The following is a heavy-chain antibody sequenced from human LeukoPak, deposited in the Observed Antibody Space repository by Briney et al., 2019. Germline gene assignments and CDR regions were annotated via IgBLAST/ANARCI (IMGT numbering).Heavy chain of an antibody. CDR3: ARADSGGDSSGYKWFDP. D-gene: IGHD3-22*01. J-gene: IGHJ5*02. Sequence: ASVKVSCKASGGTFSSYAISWVRQAPGQGLEWMGGIIPIFGTASYAHKFQGRVTMTRDTSTSTVYMELSNLRPEDTAVYYCARADSGGDSSGYKWFDPWGQGTLVTVSS. V-gene: IGHV1-69*05. CDR2: IIPIFGTA. CDR1: GGTFSSYA.